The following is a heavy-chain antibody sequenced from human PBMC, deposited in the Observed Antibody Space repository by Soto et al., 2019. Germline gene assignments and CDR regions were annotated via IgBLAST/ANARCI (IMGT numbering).Heavy chain of an antibody. J-gene: IGHJ6*02. V-gene: IGHV3-30*18. D-gene: IGHD6-19*01. Sequence: GGSLRLSCAASGFTFSSYGMHWVRQAPGKGLEWVAVISYDGSNKYYADSVKGRFTISRDNSKNTLYLQMNSLRAEDTAVYYCAKDPGSSGWIGVRNYYYGMDVWGQGTTVTVSS. CDR2: ISYDGSNK. CDR3: AKDPGSSGWIGVRNYYYGMDV. CDR1: GFTFSSYG.